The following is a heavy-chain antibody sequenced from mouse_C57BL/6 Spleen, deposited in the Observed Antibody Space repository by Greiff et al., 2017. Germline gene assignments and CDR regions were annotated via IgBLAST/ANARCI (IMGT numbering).Heavy chain of an antibody. V-gene: IGHV1-80*01. CDR3: ARDGSSPQWYFDV. Sequence: QVQLQQSGAELVKPGASVKISCKASGYAFSSYWMNWVKQRPGKGLEWIGQIYPGDGDTNYNGKFKGKATLTADKSSSTAYMQLSSLTSEDSAVYFCARDGSSPQWYFDVWGTGTTVTVSS. CDR2: IYPGDGDT. CDR1: GYAFSSYW. D-gene: IGHD1-1*01. J-gene: IGHJ1*03.